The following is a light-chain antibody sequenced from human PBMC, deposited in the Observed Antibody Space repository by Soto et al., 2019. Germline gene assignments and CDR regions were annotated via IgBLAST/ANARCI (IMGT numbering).Light chain of an antibody. CDR3: QQLNSYPALT. J-gene: IGKJ4*01. CDR2: KAS. Sequence: IRMTQSPSTLSASVGDRVTITCRASQTISSWLAWYQQKPGKAPKLLIYKASTLKSGVPSRFSGSGSGTEFTLTISSLQPDDFATYYCQQLNSYPALTFGGGTNVDI. CDR1: QTISSW. V-gene: IGKV1-5*03.